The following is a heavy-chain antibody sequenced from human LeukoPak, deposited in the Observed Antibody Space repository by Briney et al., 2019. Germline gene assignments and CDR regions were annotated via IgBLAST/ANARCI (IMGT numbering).Heavy chain of an antibody. CDR2: ISGSGGST. CDR3: AKDMIRAGYGSGSFDY. V-gene: IGHV3-23*01. Sequence: GGTLRLSCAAPGFTFSSYGMSWVRQAPGKGLEWVSAISGSGGSTYYADSVKGRFTISRDNSKNTLYLQMNSLRAEDTAVYYCAKDMIRAGYGSGSFDYWGQGTLVTVSS. J-gene: IGHJ4*02. D-gene: IGHD3-10*01. CDR1: GFTFSSYG.